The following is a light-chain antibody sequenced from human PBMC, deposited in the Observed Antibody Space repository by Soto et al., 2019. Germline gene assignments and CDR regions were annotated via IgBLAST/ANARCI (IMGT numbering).Light chain of an antibody. Sequence: EIVLTQSPGTLSLSPGERATLSCRASQSVSSSYLTWYQQKPGQAPRPLIYGASSRATGIPDRCSGSGSGTDFNLTISRLEPEDISVYYCQHYGSSPGTFGQGTKLEIK. V-gene: IGKV3-20*01. CDR1: QSVSSSY. CDR3: QHYGSSPGT. J-gene: IGKJ2*01. CDR2: GAS.